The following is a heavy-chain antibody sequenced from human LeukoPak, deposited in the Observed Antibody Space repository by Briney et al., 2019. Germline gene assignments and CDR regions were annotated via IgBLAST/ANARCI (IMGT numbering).Heavy chain of an antibody. CDR3: AKDQGIVVVPAAIDY. V-gene: IGHV3-23*01. D-gene: IGHD2-2*01. CDR2: ISGSGGST. CDR1: GFTFSSYA. Sequence: GGSLRLSCAASGFTFSSYAMSWVRQAPGKGLEWVSAISGSGGSTYYADSVKGRFTISRDNSKSTLYLQMNSLRAEDTAVYYCAKDQGIVVVPAAIDYWGQGTLVTVSS. J-gene: IGHJ4*02.